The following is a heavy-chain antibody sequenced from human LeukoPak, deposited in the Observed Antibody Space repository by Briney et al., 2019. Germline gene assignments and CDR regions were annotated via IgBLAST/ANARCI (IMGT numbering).Heavy chain of an antibody. V-gene: IGHV3-30*03. CDR3: ATGPGGGSPDY. J-gene: IGHJ4*02. CDR2: ISYDGSNK. D-gene: IGHD2-8*02. CDR1: GFTFSSYG. Sequence: GGSLRLSCAASGFTFSSYGMHWVRQAPGKGLEWVAVISYDGSNKYYADSVKGRFTISRDNSKNTLYLQMNSLRAEDTAVYYCATGPGGGSPDYWGQGTLVTVSS.